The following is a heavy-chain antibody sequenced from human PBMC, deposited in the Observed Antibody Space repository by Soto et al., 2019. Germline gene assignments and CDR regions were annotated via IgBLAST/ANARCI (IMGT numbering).Heavy chain of an antibody. D-gene: IGHD3-9*01. CDR1: GGSIRNYY. J-gene: IGHJ5*02. CDR3: ARYFDWSYGFDP. V-gene: IGHV4-59*01. CDR2: TSYSGYT. Sequence: PSETLSLTCNVSGGSIRNYYWSWIRQPPGKGLEWIGYTSYSGYTNYNPSLRSRVTISLDTSKNQFSLKLSSVTAADTAVYYCARYFDWSYGFDPWGQGTLVTVSS.